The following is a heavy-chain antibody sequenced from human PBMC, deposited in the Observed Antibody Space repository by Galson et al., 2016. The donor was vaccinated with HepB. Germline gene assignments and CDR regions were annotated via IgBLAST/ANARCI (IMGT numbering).Heavy chain of an antibody. CDR3: ARSRGAGEYFEY. D-gene: IGHD3-10*01. V-gene: IGHV1-18*01. Sequence: SVKVSCKASGYTFASYGISWVRQVPGQGLEWMGWISGYNGNTEYAKKFQGRVTMTTDTSTSTVYMELRSLRSDDTAVYYCARSRGAGEYFEYWGQGTQVTVSS. CDR2: ISGYNGNT. CDR1: GYTFASYG. J-gene: IGHJ4*02.